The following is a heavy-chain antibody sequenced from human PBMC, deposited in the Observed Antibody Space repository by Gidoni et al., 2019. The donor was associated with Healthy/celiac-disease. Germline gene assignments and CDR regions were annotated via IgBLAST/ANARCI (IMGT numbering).Heavy chain of an antibody. D-gene: IGHD2-15*01. Sequence: QVQLQQWGAGLLKPSETLSLTCAVYGGSFSGYYWSWIRQPPGTGLEWIGEINHSGSTNYNPSLKSRVTISVDTSKNQFSLKLSSVTAADTAVYYCARGVRFGRVVVVRYFDYWGQGTLVTVSS. CDR2: INHSGST. J-gene: IGHJ4*02. CDR1: GGSFSGYY. V-gene: IGHV4-34*01. CDR3: ARGVRFGRVVVVRYFDY.